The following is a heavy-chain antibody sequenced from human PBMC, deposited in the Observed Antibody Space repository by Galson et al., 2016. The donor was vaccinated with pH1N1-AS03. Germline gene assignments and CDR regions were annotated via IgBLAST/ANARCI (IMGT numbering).Heavy chain of an antibody. D-gene: IGHD2/OR15-2a*01. CDR2: ISYSGRT. CDR3: ARVLTPGYFHTMDV. J-gene: IGHJ6*02. V-gene: IGHV4-59*12. Sequence: WSWVRQPPGRGLEWIGHISYSGRTNYNPSLHGRVLISIDMYKNEFFLNLASMTAADTAVYYCARVLTPGYFHTMDVWGRGTTVTVSS.